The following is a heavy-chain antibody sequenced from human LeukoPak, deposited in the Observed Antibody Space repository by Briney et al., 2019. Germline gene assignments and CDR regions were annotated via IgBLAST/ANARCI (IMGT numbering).Heavy chain of an antibody. CDR2: IYYSGST. V-gene: IGHV4-59*01. Sequence: SETLSLTCTVSGGSISSDYWSWIRQPSGKGLEWIGLIYYSGSTNYNPSLKSRVTISVDTSKNQFSLKLTSVTAADTAVYYCARQFDPWGQGTLVTVSS. CDR3: ARQFDP. CDR1: GGSISSDY. J-gene: IGHJ5*02.